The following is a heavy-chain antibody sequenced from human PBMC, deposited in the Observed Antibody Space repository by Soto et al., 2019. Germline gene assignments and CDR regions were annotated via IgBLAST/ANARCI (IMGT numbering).Heavy chain of an antibody. CDR3: ARQTTVTTNYYYYGMDV. CDR2: IIPIFGTA. V-gene: IGHV1-69*13. D-gene: IGHD4-17*01. Sequence: AVKVSCKASGGTFSSYAIGWVRRAPGQGLEWMGGIIPIFGTANYAQKFQGRVTITADESTSTAYMELSSLRSEDTAVYYCARQTTVTTNYYYYGMDVWGQGTTVTVSS. J-gene: IGHJ6*02. CDR1: GGTFSSYA.